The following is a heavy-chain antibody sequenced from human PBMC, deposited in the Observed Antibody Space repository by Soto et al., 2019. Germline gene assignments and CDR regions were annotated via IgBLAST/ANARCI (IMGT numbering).Heavy chain of an antibody. CDR2: INHSGST. CDR1: GGSFSGYY. J-gene: IGHJ5*02. D-gene: IGHD2-2*01. CDR3: AREYIVVVPAAYNWFDP. Sequence: SETLSLTCAVYGGSFSGYYWSWIRQPPGKGLEWIGEINHSGSTNYNPSLKSRVTISVDTSKNQFSLKLSSVTAADTAVYYCAREYIVVVPAAYNWFDPWGQGTLVTVSS. V-gene: IGHV4-34*01.